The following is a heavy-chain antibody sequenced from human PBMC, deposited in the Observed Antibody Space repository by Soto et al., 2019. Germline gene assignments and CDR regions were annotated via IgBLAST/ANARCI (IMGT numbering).Heavy chain of an antibody. CDR1: GASVSSTSYY. Sequence: QLQLQESGPGLVKPSETVSLTCAVSGASVSSTSYYWAWIRQPPGRGLEWVGTSHSSGSSYYNPSLQGRVTISLDTSKNQFSLRLTSVTAPDTAVYFCARHDDLYTSFDYWGQGTLLSVSS. CDR2: SHSSGSS. J-gene: IGHJ4*02. D-gene: IGHD2-2*02. V-gene: IGHV4-39*01. CDR3: ARHDDLYTSFDY.